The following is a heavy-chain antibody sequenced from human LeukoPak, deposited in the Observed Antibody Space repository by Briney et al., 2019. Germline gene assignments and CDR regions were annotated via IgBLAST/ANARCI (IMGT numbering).Heavy chain of an antibody. CDR3: ARAPKWQGYYYYMDV. CDR1: GSTFSSYD. D-gene: IGHD5-12*01. J-gene: IGHJ6*03. V-gene: IGHV1-8*02. Sequence: ASVKVSCKASGSTFSSYDINWVRQATGQGLEWMGWMNPNSGNTGYAQKFQDRVTITRNTSISTAYMKLRSLRSEDTAVYYCARAPKWQGYYYYMDVWAKGTTVTVSS. CDR2: MNPNSGNT.